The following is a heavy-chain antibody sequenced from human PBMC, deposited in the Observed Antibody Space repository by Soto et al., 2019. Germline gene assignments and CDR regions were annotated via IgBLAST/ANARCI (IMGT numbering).Heavy chain of an antibody. CDR3: AREPARGFMERLSYFDY. CDR1: GYTFTSYG. Sequence: ASVKVSCKASGYTFTSYGISWVRQAPGQGLEWMGWISAYNGNTNYAQKLQGRVTMTTDTSTSTAYMELRSLRSDDTAVYYCAREPARGFMERLSYFDYRGQGXLVTVSS. J-gene: IGHJ4*02. CDR2: ISAYNGNT. D-gene: IGHD3-3*01. V-gene: IGHV1-18*04.